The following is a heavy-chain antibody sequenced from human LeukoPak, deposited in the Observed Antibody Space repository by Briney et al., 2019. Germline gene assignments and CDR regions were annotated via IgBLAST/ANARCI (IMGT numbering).Heavy chain of an antibody. V-gene: IGHV1-2*02. D-gene: IGHD2-2*01. CDR1: GYTFTGYY. Sequence: ASVKVSCKASGYTFTGYYMHWVRQAPGQGLEWMGWINPNSGGTDYAQKFQGRVTMTRDTSISTIYMDLSSLRSDDTAVYFCARGILVPGGTDYFDYWGRGTLVTVSS. J-gene: IGHJ4*02. CDR2: INPNSGGT. CDR3: ARGILVPGGTDYFDY.